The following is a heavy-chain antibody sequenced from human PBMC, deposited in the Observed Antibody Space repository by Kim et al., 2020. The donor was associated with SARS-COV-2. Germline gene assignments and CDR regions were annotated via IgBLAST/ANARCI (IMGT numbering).Heavy chain of an antibody. V-gene: IGHV4-34*01. CDR3: ARVVFRSVVPLLRRAGVGCWFDP. CDR2: INHSGST. D-gene: IGHD3-3*01. Sequence: SETLSLTCAVYGGSFSGYYWSWIRQPPGKGLEWIGEINHSGSTNYNPSLKSRVTISVDTSKNQFSLKLSSVTAADTAVYYCARVVFRSVVPLLRRAGVGCWFDPWGQGTLVTVSS. CDR1: GGSFSGYY. J-gene: IGHJ5*02.